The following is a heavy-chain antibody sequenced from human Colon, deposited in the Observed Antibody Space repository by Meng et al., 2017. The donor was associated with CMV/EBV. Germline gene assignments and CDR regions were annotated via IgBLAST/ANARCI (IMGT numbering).Heavy chain of an antibody. CDR2: INPKNGGT. D-gene: IGHD3-9*01. V-gene: IGHV1-2*06. CDR1: GYTFTDYY. CDR3: ARDEHFDIVTAFEY. Sequence: SGYTFTDYYIHWVRQAPGQGLEWMGRINPKNGGTNYAQKFQGRVTMTTDTSITTAYMDLSSLKSDDTAVYYCARDEHFDIVTAFEYWGQGTLVTVSS. J-gene: IGHJ4*02.